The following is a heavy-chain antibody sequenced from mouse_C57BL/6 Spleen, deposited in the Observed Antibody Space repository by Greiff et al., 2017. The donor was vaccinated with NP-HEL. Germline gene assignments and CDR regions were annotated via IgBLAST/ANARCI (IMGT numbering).Heavy chain of an antibody. V-gene: IGHV14-4*01. D-gene: IGHD1-1*01. Sequence: EVKLVESGAELVRPGASVKLSCTASGFNIKDYYMHWVKQRPEQGLEWIGWIDPENGDTEYASKFQGKATITADTSSNTAYLQLSSLTSEDTAVYYCSYYHGYYAMDYWGQGTSVTVSS. CDR3: SYYHGYYAMDY. CDR1: GFNIKDYY. J-gene: IGHJ4*01. CDR2: IDPENGDT.